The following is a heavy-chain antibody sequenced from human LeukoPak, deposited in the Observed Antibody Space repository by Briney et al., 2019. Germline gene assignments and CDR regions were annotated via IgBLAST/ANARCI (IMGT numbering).Heavy chain of an antibody. CDR1: GXSFTRYY. V-gene: IGHV5-51*01. CDR2: IYPGDSDT. J-gene: IGHJ4*02. D-gene: IGHD5-18*01. Sequence: GESLKISFKGSGXSFTRYYIGWVRQMPGKGLEWMGIIYPGDSDTRYSPSFQGQVSMSADKSSSTAYVQWSSLKASDTAIYYCARLDSTMFDSWGQGTLVTVSS. CDR3: ARLDSTMFDS.